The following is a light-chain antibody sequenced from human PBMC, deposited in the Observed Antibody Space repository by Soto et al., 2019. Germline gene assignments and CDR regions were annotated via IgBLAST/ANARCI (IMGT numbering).Light chain of an antibody. CDR1: QSVRTK. CDR3: QQYNSWPPIT. Sequence: LPQSPATLSVSPGEGATLSCRASQSVRTKLAWYQQKAGQAPRLLIYGASTRATGIPDRFSGSGSGTEFTLTISSLQSEDFAVYYCQQYNSWPPITFGQGTRLEI. J-gene: IGKJ5*01. CDR2: GAS. V-gene: IGKV3-15*01.